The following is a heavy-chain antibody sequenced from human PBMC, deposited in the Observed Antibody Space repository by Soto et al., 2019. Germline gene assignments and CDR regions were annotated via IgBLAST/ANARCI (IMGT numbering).Heavy chain of an antibody. D-gene: IGHD4-17*01. V-gene: IGHV4-31*03. CDR2: IYYSGST. Sequence: SETLSLTCSVSGGSISSGGYYWSWIRQHPGKGLEWIGYIYYSGSTYYNPSLKSRVTISVDTSKNQFSLKLSSVTAADTAVYYCARENYGGNPFDYWGQGTLVTVSS. J-gene: IGHJ4*02. CDR3: ARENYGGNPFDY. CDR1: GGSISSGGYY.